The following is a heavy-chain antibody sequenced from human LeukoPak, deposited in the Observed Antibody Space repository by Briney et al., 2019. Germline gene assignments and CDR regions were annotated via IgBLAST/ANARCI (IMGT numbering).Heavy chain of an antibody. CDR2: ITTNSGGT. D-gene: IGHD3-22*01. J-gene: IGHJ4*02. Sequence: SLSLSSTASRDTFTVYNMHCGRHAPGEGLERMGWITTNSGGTNYAQKFQGRVTMTRDTSISTAYMELSRLRSDDTAVYYCARDYYDSSGYPVDFDYWGQGTLVTVSS. CDR3: ARDYYDSSGYPVDFDY. CDR1: RDTFTVYN. V-gene: IGHV1-2*02.